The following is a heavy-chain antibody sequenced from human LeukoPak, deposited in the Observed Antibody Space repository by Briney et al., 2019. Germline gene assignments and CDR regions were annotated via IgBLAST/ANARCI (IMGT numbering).Heavy chain of an antibody. CDR3: ARALFGSGICPDY. CDR2: VWHGGSNK. V-gene: IGHV3-33*01. D-gene: IGHD3-10*01. J-gene: IGHJ4*02. Sequence: PGRSLRLSCTAPGFTFSSYAIHWIRQAPGKGLEWVALVWHGGSNKYYADSVKGRFTISRDNSKNTVYLQMNSLRAEDTAVYYCARALFGSGICPDYWGQGTLVTVSS. CDR1: GFTFSSYA.